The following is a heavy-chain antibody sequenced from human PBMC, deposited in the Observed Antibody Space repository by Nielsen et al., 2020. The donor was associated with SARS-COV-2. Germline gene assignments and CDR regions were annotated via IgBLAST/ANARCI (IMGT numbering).Heavy chain of an antibody. V-gene: IGHV4-59*01. CDR1: GGSISSYY. J-gene: IGHJ4*02. D-gene: IGHD5-12*01. CDR3: ARASWLRAQLDY. CDR2: IYYSGST. Sequence: SETLSLTCTVSGGSISSYYWSWIRQPPAKGLEWIGYIYYSGSTNYNPSLKSRVTISVDTSKNQFSLKLSSVTAADTAVYYCARASWLRAQLDYWGQGTLVTVSS.